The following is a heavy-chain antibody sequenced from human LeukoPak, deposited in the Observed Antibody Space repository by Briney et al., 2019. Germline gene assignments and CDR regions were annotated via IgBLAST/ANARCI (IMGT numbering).Heavy chain of an antibody. CDR1: GGSISSYY. CDR3: ARSQWELLRFDY. V-gene: IGHV4-59*01. CDR2: IYYSGST. Sequence: SETLSLTCTVSGGSISSYYWSWIRQPPGKGLEWIGYIYYSGSTNYNPSLESRVTISVDTSKNQFSLKLSTVTAADTAVYYCARSQWELLRFDYWGQGTLVTVSS. J-gene: IGHJ4*02. D-gene: IGHD1-26*01.